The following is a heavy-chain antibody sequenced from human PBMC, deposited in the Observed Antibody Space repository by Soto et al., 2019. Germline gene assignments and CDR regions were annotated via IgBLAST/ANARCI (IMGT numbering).Heavy chain of an antibody. D-gene: IGHD1-26*01. CDR1: GFTFSSYG. Sequence: GGSLRLSCAASGFTFSSYGMSWVRQAPGKGLEWVSTISGSGRSTYYTDSVKGRLTISRDNSKNTLYLQMNSLRVEDTAVYYCAKGAPLGPTWDNLFDPWGQGTLVTVSS. CDR2: ISGSGRST. J-gene: IGHJ5*02. CDR3: AKGAPLGPTWDNLFDP. V-gene: IGHV3-23*01.